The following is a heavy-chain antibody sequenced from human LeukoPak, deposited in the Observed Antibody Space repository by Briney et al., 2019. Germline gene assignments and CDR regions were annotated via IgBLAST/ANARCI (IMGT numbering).Heavy chain of an antibody. D-gene: IGHD5-12*01. CDR1: GGTFTSYA. J-gene: IGHJ5*02. CDR3: ARRLRLIDNWFDP. Sequence: ASVKVSCKASGGTFTSYAIGWVRQAPGQGLEWMGGIIPIFGTANYAQKFQGRVTITADESTSTAYMELSSLRSEDTAVYYCARRLRLIDNWFDPWGQGTLVTVSS. V-gene: IGHV1-69*13. CDR2: IIPIFGTA.